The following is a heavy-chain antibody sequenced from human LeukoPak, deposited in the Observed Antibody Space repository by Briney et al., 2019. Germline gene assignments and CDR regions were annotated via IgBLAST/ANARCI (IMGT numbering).Heavy chain of an antibody. CDR2: IYPGDSDT. CDR3: ARGSRVFAHYDSSGYYSAFDI. J-gene: IGHJ3*02. CDR1: GYSFTTYR. V-gene: IGHV5-51*01. D-gene: IGHD3-22*01. Sequence: GESLKISCKGSGYSFTTYRIGWVRQMPGKGLEWMGIIYPGDSDTRYSPSFQGQVTISADKSISTAYLQWSSLKASDTAMYYCARGSRVFAHYDSSGYYSAFDIWGQGTMVTVSS.